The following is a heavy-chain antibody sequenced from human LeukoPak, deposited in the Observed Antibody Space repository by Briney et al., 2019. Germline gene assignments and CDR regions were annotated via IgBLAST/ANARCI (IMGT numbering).Heavy chain of an antibody. CDR2: ISSNGGST. Sequence: GGSLRLSCAASGFTFSRYAMHWVRQAPGKGLEYVSAISSNGGSTYYANSVKGRFTISRDNSKNTLYLQMGSLRAEDMAVYYCARGRGIAVAGLFDYWGQGTLVTVSS. V-gene: IGHV3-64*01. D-gene: IGHD6-19*01. CDR3: ARGRGIAVAGLFDY. CDR1: GFTFSRYA. J-gene: IGHJ4*02.